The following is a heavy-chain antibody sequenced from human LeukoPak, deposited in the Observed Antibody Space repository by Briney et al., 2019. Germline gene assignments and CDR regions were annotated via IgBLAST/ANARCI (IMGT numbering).Heavy chain of an antibody. CDR3: TTMAKY. CDR2: IKSETEGWTT. D-gene: IGHD5-24*01. Sequence: GGSLRLSCAASGFSFSKAWMNWVRQAPGKGLEWVGRIKSETEGWTTDYAAPVEGRFTISRDDSKNTVHLQMSSLKVADTAMYYCTTMAKYWGQGTLVTVSS. CDR1: GFSFSKAW. J-gene: IGHJ4*02. V-gene: IGHV3-15*01.